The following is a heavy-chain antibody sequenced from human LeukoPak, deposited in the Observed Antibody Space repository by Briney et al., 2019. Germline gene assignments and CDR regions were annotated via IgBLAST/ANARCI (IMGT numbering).Heavy chain of an antibody. CDR3: ARGRRSVVGATFYNY. D-gene: IGHD1-26*01. V-gene: IGHV4-4*02. CDR1: GGSISSSNW. Sequence: SETLSLTCAVSGGSISSSNWWSWVRQPPGKGLEWIGEIYHSGSTNYNPSLKSRVTISVDKSKNQFSLKLSSVTAADTAVYYCARGRRSVVGATFYNYWGQGTLVTVSS. J-gene: IGHJ4*02. CDR2: IYHSGST.